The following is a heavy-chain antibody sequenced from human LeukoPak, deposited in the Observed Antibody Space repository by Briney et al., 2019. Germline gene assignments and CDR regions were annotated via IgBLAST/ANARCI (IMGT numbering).Heavy chain of an antibody. CDR2: INHSGST. Sequence: SETLSLTCAVYGGSFSGYYWSWIRQPPGKGLEWIGEINHSGSTNYNPSLKSRVTISVDTSKNQFSLKLSSVTAADTAVYYCARSRGSGSYSQKYFQHWGQGTLVTVSS. CDR3: ARSRGSGSYSQKYFQH. V-gene: IGHV4-34*01. J-gene: IGHJ1*01. CDR1: GGSFSGYY. D-gene: IGHD3-10*01.